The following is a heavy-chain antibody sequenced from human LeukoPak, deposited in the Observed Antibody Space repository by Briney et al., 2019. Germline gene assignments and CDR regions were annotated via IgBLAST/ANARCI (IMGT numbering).Heavy chain of an antibody. J-gene: IGHJ4*02. Sequence: GGSLRLSCAVSGFSFSDAWMSWVRQAPGKGLEWVGRIKRKSDGGTTDYAAPVKGRFTISRDDSKNTLYLQMNSLKSEDTAVYYCTTELDVRPNHYWGQGTLVTVSS. V-gene: IGHV3-15*01. CDR3: TTELDVRPNHY. D-gene: IGHD1-14*01. CDR1: GFSFSDAW. CDR2: IKRKSDGGTT.